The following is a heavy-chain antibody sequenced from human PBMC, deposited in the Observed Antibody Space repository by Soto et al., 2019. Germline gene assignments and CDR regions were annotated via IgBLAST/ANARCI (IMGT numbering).Heavy chain of an antibody. CDR2: ISPFNGNI. Sequence: GXSVKVSFKASCYTFINDGISWVRQAPGQGLEWMGWISPFNGNIKFGQKFQGRVTMTTDTSTSIAYMELTGLRSDDTAVYYCAKEEDSQALDFWGQGTLVTVSS. V-gene: IGHV1-18*01. J-gene: IGHJ4*02. CDR1: CYTFINDG. CDR3: AKEEDSQALDF.